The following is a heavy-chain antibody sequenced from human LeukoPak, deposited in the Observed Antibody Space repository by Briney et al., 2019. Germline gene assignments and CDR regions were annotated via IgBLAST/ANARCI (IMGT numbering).Heavy chain of an antibody. CDR1: GFTLTRFG. V-gene: IGHV3-30*02. CDR3: ARAPGRLGNSAFDY. J-gene: IGHJ4*02. CDR2: IRYEGSDK. Sequence: GGSLRLLCAPSGFTLTRFGMHWVRQAPGKGLEWVAFIRYEGSDKYYADSVKGRSTVSRDVSKNTVYLRLNSLRPEDTAVYYCARAPGRLGNSAFDYWGQGTLVTVSS. D-gene: IGHD3-9*01.